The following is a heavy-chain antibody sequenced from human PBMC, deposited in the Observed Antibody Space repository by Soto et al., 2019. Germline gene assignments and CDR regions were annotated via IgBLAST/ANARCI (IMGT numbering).Heavy chain of an antibody. CDR1: GFTFSDEN. CDR2: ISGGGSYI. D-gene: IGHD2-2*01. CDR3: ARDSDCHSTSCFFPPHV. J-gene: IGHJ6*02. Sequence: QLVESGGGLVKPGGSLRLSCSASGFTFSDENMSWVRQVPGKGLEWVSGISGGGSYIFYADSVQGRFSISRDNPKNSLFLEMNSLIFEDTAVYYCARDSDCHSTSCFFPPHVWGQGTTVTVSS. V-gene: IGHV3-21*06.